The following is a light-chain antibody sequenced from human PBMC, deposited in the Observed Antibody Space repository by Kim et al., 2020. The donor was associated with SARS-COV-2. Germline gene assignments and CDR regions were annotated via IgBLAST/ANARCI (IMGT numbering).Light chain of an antibody. CDR3: TSYTRSDTWV. J-gene: IGLJ3*02. CDR1: NNDVGAYNY. CDR2: DVT. Sequence: QSVLTQPASVSGSPGQSITISCTGTNNDVGAYNYVSWYQQHPGKAPKFMIYDVTKRPSGVSDRFSGSKSGNTASLTISGLQAEDEADYYCTSYTRSDTWVFGGGTQLTVL. V-gene: IGLV2-14*03.